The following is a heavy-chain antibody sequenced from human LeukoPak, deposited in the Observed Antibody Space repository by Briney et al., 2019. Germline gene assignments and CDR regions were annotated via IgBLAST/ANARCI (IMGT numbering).Heavy chain of an antibody. D-gene: IGHD4-17*01. J-gene: IGHJ4*02. Sequence: GGSLRLSCAASGFTFSNNAMSWVRQAPGKGLEWVANIKQDGSEKYYVDSVKGRFTISRDNAKNSLYLQMNSLRAEDTAVYYCASSANYGDYDYWGQGTLVTVSS. CDR2: IKQDGSEK. V-gene: IGHV3-7*03. CDR1: GFTFSNNA. CDR3: ASSANYGDYDY.